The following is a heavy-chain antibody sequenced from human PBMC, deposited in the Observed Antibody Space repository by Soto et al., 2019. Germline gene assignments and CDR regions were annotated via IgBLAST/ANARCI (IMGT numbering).Heavy chain of an antibody. Sequence: PSETLSLTCSVAGGSFSGHYGSWIRQSPRKGLEWIGEINEDGHTNYNPALKSRVTISIDTSKNQFSLKLTSMTAADTAVYYCARGIYYVPGSPLRPSFDPWGQGTPVTVS. CDR2: INEDGHT. J-gene: IGHJ5*02. D-gene: IGHD3-10*01. CDR3: ARGIYYVPGSPLRPSFDP. V-gene: IGHV4-34*01. CDR1: GGSFSGHY.